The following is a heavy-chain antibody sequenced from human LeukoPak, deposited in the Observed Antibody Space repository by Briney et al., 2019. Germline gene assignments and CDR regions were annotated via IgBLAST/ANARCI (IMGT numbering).Heavy chain of an antibody. CDR3: ARAYGSGSYYSSHYYYYYYMDV. Sequence: ASVKVSCKASGYTFTGYYMHWVRQAPGQGLEWMGWINTNTGNPTYAQGFTGRFVFSLDTSVSTAYLQISSLKAEDTAVYYCARAYGSGSYYSSHYYYYYYMDVWGKGTTVTVSS. J-gene: IGHJ6*03. CDR1: GYTFTGYY. D-gene: IGHD3-10*01. CDR2: INTNTGNP. V-gene: IGHV7-4-1*02.